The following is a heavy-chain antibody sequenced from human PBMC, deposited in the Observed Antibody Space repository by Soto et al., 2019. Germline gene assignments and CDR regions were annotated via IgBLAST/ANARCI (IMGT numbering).Heavy chain of an antibody. CDR3: AKDPHDFSGMDV. D-gene: IGHD3-3*01. CDR1: GFTFSSYG. V-gene: IGHV3-30*18. Sequence: GGSLRLSCAASGFTFSSYGMHWVRQAPGKGLEWVAVISYDGSNKYYADSVKGRFTISRDNSKSTLYLQMNSLRAEDTAVYYCAKDPHDFSGMDVWGQGTTVTVSS. CDR2: ISYDGSNK. J-gene: IGHJ6*02.